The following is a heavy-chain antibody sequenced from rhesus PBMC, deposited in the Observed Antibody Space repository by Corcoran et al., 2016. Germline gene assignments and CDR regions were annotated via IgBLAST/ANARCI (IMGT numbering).Heavy chain of an antibody. CDR1: GGSISDDYY. CDR3: ARGSGASGLDY. V-gene: IGHV4-106*01. D-gene: IGHD1-44*02. J-gene: IGHJ4*01. Sequence: QVQLQESGPGLVKPSETLSLTCAVSGGSISDDYYWSWIRQPPGKGLEWIGYIYGRGGGTNYNPSLKNRVTISIGTSKNQISLKLGSVTAADTAVYYCARGSGASGLDYWGQGHLVTVSS. CDR2: IYGRGGGT.